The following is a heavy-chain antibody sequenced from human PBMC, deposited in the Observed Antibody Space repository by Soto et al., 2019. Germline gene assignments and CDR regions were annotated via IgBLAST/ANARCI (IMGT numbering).Heavy chain of an antibody. CDR1: GDSISYSY. Sequence: PSETLSLTCTVSGDSISYSYWSWIRQPPGKGLEWIGFIYDGGSTKFNPSLRSPVTISVDLSNNQFSLNLRSVTAADTAVYYCARHLTTVITGAFDIWGQGTMVIVSS. CDR3: ARHLTTVITGAFDI. J-gene: IGHJ3*02. CDR2: IYDGGST. V-gene: IGHV4-59*08. D-gene: IGHD4-17*01.